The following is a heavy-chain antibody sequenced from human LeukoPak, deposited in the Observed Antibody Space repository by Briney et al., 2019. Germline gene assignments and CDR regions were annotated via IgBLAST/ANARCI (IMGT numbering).Heavy chain of an antibody. V-gene: IGHV4-34*01. Sequence: SETLSLTCAVYGASFIGYYWSWIRQPPGKGLEWIGEINHSGSTNYNPSLKSQVTISVDTSKNQFSLKLSSVTAADTAVYYCARVYYDSSGSAAGLDYWGQGTLVTVSS. D-gene: IGHD3-22*01. CDR2: INHSGST. J-gene: IGHJ4*02. CDR1: GASFIGYY. CDR3: ARVYYDSSGSAAGLDY.